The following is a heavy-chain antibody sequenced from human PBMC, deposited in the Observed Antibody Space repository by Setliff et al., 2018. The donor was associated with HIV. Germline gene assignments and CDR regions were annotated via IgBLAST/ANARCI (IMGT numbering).Heavy chain of an antibody. CDR1: GLTFSRYA. Sequence: LRLSCAASGLTFSRYAVSWVRQAPGKGLEWVSSVSGRGSDKYYADSVKGRFIISRDNSRNTLYLQMTGLRADDTAVYYCATPPTFYYDDTGLGYFAYWGQGALVTVS. J-gene: IGHJ4*02. D-gene: IGHD3-22*01. V-gene: IGHV3-23*01. CDR2: VSGRGSDK. CDR3: ATPPTFYYDDTGLGYFAY.